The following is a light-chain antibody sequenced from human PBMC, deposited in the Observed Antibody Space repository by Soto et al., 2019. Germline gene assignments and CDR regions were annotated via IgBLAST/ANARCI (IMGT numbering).Light chain of an antibody. CDR2: EGT. CDR1: SSDVWSYNL. V-gene: IGLV2-23*01. J-gene: IGLJ2*01. Sequence: QSALTQPASVSGSPGQSITISCTGSSSDVWSYNLVSWYQQHPGKAPKLMIYEGTNRPSGVSNRFSGSKSGNTASLTISGLQAEDEAHYYCSSHAGRVVFGGGTKVTVL. CDR3: SSHAGRVV.